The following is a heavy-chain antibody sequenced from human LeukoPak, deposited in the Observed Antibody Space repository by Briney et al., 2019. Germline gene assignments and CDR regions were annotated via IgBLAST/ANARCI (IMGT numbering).Heavy chain of an antibody. D-gene: IGHD3-22*01. CDR3: ARVDYYDSSGYGYYFDY. J-gene: IGHJ4*02. CDR1: GYSISSGYY. V-gene: IGHV4-38-2*02. Sequence: SETLSLTCTVSGYSISSGYYWGWIRQPPGKGLEWIGSIYYSGSTYYNPSLKSRVTISVDTSKNQFSLKLSSVTAADTAVYYCARVDYYDSSGYGYYFDYWGQGTLVTVSS. CDR2: IYYSGST.